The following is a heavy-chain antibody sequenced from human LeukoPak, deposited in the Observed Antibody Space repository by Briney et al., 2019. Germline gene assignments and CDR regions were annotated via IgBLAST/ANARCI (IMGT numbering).Heavy chain of an antibody. CDR2: IYSGGNT. Sequence: PGGSLRLSCAASGFTVSTNYMSWVRQAPGKGLGWDSVIYSGGNTYSADSVKGRFTISRDSSRNTLYLQMNTLRAEDTAVYYCARVEAAAGTGSLDSWGQGTLVTVSS. V-gene: IGHV3-53*01. J-gene: IGHJ4*02. CDR1: GFTVSTNY. D-gene: IGHD6-13*01. CDR3: ARVEAAAGTGSLDS.